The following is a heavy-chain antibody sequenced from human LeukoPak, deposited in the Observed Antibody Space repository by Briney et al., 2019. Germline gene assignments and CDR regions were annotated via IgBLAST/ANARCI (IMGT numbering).Heavy chain of an antibody. CDR3: ARSITIIPVD. Sequence: GGSLRLSCAASGFTFSSYSMNWVRQAPGKGLEWVSYISSSSSTIYYADSVKGRFTISRDNAKNSLYLQMNSLRAEDTAVYYCARSITIIPVDWGQGTLVTVSS. J-gene: IGHJ4*02. V-gene: IGHV3-48*01. CDR2: ISSSSSTI. CDR1: GFTFSSYS. D-gene: IGHD3-22*01.